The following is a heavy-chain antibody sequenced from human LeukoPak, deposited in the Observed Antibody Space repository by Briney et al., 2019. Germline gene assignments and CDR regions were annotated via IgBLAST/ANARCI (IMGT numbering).Heavy chain of an antibody. J-gene: IGHJ6*03. Sequence: ASVKVSCKASGYTFTGYYMHWVRQAPGQGLEWMGWINPNSGGTNYAQRFQGRVTMTRDTSISTAYMELSRLRSDDTAVYYCARGQHCGSTSCYGERYYYYYYMDVWGKGTTVTVSS. CDR1: GYTFTGYY. D-gene: IGHD2-2*01. V-gene: IGHV1-2*02. CDR3: ARGQHCGSTSCYGERYYYYYYMDV. CDR2: INPNSGGT.